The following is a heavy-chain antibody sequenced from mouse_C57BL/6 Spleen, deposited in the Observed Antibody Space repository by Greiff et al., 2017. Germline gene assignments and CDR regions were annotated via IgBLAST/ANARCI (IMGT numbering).Heavy chain of an antibody. J-gene: IGHJ1*03. V-gene: IGHV3-3*01. CDR3: ARDGRRGYFDV. Sequence: VQLKESGPSLVRPSQTLSLTCTVTGFSIHSDCYWIWIRQFPGNKLEDIGYTFYSGITYYNPSLESRTYITRDTSQNQFSLKLSSVTTEDTATYYCARDGRRGYFDVGGTGTTGTVSS. CDR2: TFYSGIT. CDR1: GFSIHSDCY. D-gene: IGHD2-12*01.